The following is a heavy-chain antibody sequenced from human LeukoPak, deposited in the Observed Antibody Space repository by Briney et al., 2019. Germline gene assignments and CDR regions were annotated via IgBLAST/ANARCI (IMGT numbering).Heavy chain of an antibody. CDR2: IYHSGST. CDR3: ARGGRYSYGYGWYFDL. Sequence: SETLSLTCTVSGYSISSGHYWGWIRQPPGKGLEWIGYIYHSGSTYYNPSLKSRVTISVDRSKNQFSLKLSSVTAADTAVYYCARGGRYSYGYGWYFDLWGRGTLVTVSS. V-gene: IGHV4-38-2*02. D-gene: IGHD5-18*01. J-gene: IGHJ2*01. CDR1: GYSISSGHY.